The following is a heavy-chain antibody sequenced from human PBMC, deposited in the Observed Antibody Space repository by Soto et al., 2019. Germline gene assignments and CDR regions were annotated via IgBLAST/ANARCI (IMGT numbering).Heavy chain of an antibody. CDR3: ARDQGGSTSFYYYYGMDV. V-gene: IGHV1-69*06. CDR2: IIPIFGTA. J-gene: IGHJ6*02. Sequence: SVKVSRKASGGTFSSYAISWVRQAPGQGLEWMGGIIPIFGTANYAQKFQGRVTITADKSTSTAYMELSSLRSEDTAVYYCARDQGGSTSFYYYYGMDVWGQGTTVTVS. D-gene: IGHD2-2*01. CDR1: GGTFSSYA.